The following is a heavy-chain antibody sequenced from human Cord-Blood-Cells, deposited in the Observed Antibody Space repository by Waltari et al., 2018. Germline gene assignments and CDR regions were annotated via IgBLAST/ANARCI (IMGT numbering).Heavy chain of an antibody. V-gene: IGHV3-30-3*01. CDR3: ARDSSGYYAFDI. CDR2: ISYDGSNK. CDR1: GFTFSSYA. Sequence: QVQLVESGGGVVQHGRSLRLSCAASGFTFSSYALHWSRQAPGKGLEWVAVISYDGSNKYYADSVKGRFTISRDNSKNTLYLQMNSLRAEDTAVYYCARDSSGYYAFDIWGQGTMVTVSS. D-gene: IGHD3-22*01. J-gene: IGHJ3*02.